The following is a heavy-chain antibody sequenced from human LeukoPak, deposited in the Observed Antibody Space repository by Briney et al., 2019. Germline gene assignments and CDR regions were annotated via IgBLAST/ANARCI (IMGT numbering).Heavy chain of an antibody. D-gene: IGHD2-2*01. CDR2: ISDGGAAT. CDR1: GFTFSSYS. Sequence: GGSLRLSCAASGFTFSSYSMNWVRQAPGKGLEWVSTISDGGAATYYADSVKGRFTISRDNSKNTLSLQMNSLRAEDTAVYDCAKALNVLVPSTSRWFDPWGQGTLVTVSS. J-gene: IGHJ5*02. V-gene: IGHV3-23*01. CDR3: AKALNVLVPSTSRWFDP.